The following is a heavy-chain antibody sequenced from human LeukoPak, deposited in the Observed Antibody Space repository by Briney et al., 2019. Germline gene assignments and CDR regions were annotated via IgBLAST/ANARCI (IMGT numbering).Heavy chain of an antibody. Sequence: PGGSLRLSCAASGFTFSIFWMSWVRQAPGKGLEWVANINEDGSEKYYLDSVKGRFTISRDNAKNSLYLQMNNLRAEDTALYYCARVLYPFYCDCWGQGTLVTVSS. J-gene: IGHJ4*02. CDR1: GFTFSIFW. CDR3: ARVLYPFYCDC. CDR2: INEDGSEK. D-gene: IGHD5/OR15-5a*01. V-gene: IGHV3-7*01.